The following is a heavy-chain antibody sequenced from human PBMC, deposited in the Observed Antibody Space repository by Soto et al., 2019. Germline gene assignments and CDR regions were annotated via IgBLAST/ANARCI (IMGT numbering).Heavy chain of an antibody. CDR2: IYYSGST. D-gene: IGHD6-13*01. Sequence: SETLSLTCTVSGGSISSGDSYWSWIRQPPGKGLGCIGYIYYSGSTDYNPSLKSRVTISGDTSKNQFSLKVSSVTAADTAGYYCARGTSWQLPFDYWGQGTLVTVSS. CDR1: GGSISSGDSY. CDR3: ARGTSWQLPFDY. J-gene: IGHJ4*02. V-gene: IGHV4-61*08.